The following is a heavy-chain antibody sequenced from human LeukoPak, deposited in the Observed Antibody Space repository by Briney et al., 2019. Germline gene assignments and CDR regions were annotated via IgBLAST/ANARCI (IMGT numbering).Heavy chain of an antibody. D-gene: IGHD6-19*01. CDR3: ARQKEDSSGWSGAFDI. J-gene: IGHJ3*02. Sequence: GESLKISCKGSGYSFTSYWIGWGRQMPGKGLGWLGIIYPGDSDTRYSPSFQGQVTISADKSISTAYLQWSSLKASDTAMYYCARQKEDSSGWSGAFDIWGQGTMVTVSS. CDR2: IYPGDSDT. V-gene: IGHV5-51*01. CDR1: GYSFTSYW.